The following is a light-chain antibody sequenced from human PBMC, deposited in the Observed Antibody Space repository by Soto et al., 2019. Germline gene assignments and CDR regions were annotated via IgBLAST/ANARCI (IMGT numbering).Light chain of an antibody. V-gene: IGKV3-20*01. CDR3: QQYGSSPYT. CDR2: GAS. J-gene: IGKJ2*01. Sequence: EIVLTQSPGTLSLSPGERATLPCRASQSISSYLAWYQQKPGQAPRHLISGASTRATGIPDRFSGSGSGTDFTLTISRLEPEDFAVYYCQQYGSSPYTFGQGTNLEIK. CDR1: QSISSY.